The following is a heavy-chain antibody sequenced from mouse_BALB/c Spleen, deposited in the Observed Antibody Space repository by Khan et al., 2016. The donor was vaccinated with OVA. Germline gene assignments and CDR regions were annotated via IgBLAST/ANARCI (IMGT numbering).Heavy chain of an antibody. Sequence: QVQLKQSGPELVKPGALVKISCKASGYTFTAYDINWVKQRPGQGLEWIGWIYPGDGDTRYNENCKGKATLTADKSSNTAYMQLSSLTSSSSAVYFCAREGLRGVGMDYWGQGTSVSVSS. D-gene: IGHD2-4*01. J-gene: IGHJ4*01. CDR2: IYPGDGDT. V-gene: IGHV1S56*01. CDR1: GYTFTAYD. CDR3: AREGLRGVGMDY.